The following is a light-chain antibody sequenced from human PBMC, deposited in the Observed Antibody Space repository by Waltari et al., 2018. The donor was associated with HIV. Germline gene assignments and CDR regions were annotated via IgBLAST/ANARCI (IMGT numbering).Light chain of an antibody. CDR1: ENMTSQY. CDR2: GAS. CDR3: QQYAASPYT. Sequence: EIMLTQSLATLSLSPGETAIVSCRASENMTSQYLAWYQQKSGQAPRLLLFGASTRNPGGPERFGGAGSGADFTLTVSRLEPEDFALYFCQQYAASPYTFGQGT. V-gene: IGKV3-20*01. J-gene: IGKJ2*01.